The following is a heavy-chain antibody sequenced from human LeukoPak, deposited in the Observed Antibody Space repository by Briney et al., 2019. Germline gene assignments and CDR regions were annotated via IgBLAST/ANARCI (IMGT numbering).Heavy chain of an antibody. CDR2: MNPNSGNT. V-gene: IGHV1-8*01. Sequence: ASVKVSCKASGYTFTSSDINWVRQATGQGLEWMGWMNPNSGNTDYAQEFQGRVTMTRNTSISTAYMELSSLRSEDTAVYYCARGQKDNGVSSSWYYFGMDVWGQGTTVTVSS. CDR1: GYTFTSSD. CDR3: ARGQKDNGVSSSWYYFGMDV. J-gene: IGHJ6*02. D-gene: IGHD6-13*01.